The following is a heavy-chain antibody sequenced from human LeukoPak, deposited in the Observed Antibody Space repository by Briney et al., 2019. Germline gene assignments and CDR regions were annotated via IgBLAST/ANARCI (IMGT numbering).Heavy chain of an antibody. D-gene: IGHD2-15*01. J-gene: IGHJ3*02. V-gene: IGHV4-4*02. CDR2: IYHSGST. Sequence: KPSETLSLTCAVSGGSISSSNWWSWVRQPPGKGLEWIGEIYHSGSTNYNPSLKSRVTISVDKSKNQFSLKLSSVTAADTAVYYCARDLGGLRLARRMGAFDIWGQGTMVTVSS. CDR3: ARDLGGLRLARRMGAFDI. CDR1: GGSISSSNW.